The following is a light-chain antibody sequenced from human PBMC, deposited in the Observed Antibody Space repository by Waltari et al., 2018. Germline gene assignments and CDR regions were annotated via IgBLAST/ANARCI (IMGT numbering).Light chain of an antibody. Sequence: QSVLTQPPSASATAGQRVTISCSGRGSNIGTNTVNWYQQVPGTAPKLVIYGNNQRPPGVPDRISGSKSGTSGSLAISGLRSEDEADYYCSSWDGSLSGLVFGGGTRLTVL. V-gene: IGLV1-44*01. CDR1: GSNIGTNT. CDR2: GNN. CDR3: SSWDGSLSGLV. J-gene: IGLJ2*01.